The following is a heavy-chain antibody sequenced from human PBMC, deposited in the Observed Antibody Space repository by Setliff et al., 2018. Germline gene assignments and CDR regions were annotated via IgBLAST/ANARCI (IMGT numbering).Heavy chain of an antibody. Sequence: SETLSLTCAVYGGSFSHYYWNWIRQPPWKGLEWIGSIYYSGTAYYNPSLESRVTMFVDTSKNQFSLRLNSVTAADTAIYYCARTYYYASGRSGYYYYYYYMDVWGKGTTVTVSS. V-gene: IGHV4-34*01. J-gene: IGHJ6*03. D-gene: IGHD3-10*01. CDR3: ARTYYYASGRSGYYYYYYYMDV. CDR2: IYYSGTA. CDR1: GGSFSHYY.